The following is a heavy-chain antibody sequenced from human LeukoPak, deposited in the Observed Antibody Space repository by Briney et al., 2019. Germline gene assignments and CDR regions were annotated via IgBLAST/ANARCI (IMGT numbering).Heavy chain of an antibody. CDR3: ATSNLYSTSGIDY. CDR1: GGSISNYY. D-gene: IGHD6-13*01. CDR2: IYTSGST. Sequence: SETLSLTCTVSGGSISNYYSSWIRQSAGKGLEWIGRIYTSGSTNYNPSLKSRVTMSVDTSKNQFSLKLSSVTAADTAVYYCATSNLYSTSGIDYWGQGTLVTVSS. V-gene: IGHV4-4*07. J-gene: IGHJ4*02.